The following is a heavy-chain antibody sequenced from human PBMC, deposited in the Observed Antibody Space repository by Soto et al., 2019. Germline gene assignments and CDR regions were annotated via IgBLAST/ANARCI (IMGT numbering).Heavy chain of an antibody. D-gene: IGHD1-26*01. Sequence: TSETLSLTCAVYGGSFSGYYWSWIRQPPGKGLEWIGEINHSGSTNYNPSLKSRVTISVDTSQNQFSLKLSSVTAADTAVYYCARVKSVGYYYYGMDVWGQGITVTVSS. CDR3: ARVKSVGYYYYGMDV. V-gene: IGHV4-34*01. CDR1: GGSFSGYY. CDR2: INHSGST. J-gene: IGHJ6*02.